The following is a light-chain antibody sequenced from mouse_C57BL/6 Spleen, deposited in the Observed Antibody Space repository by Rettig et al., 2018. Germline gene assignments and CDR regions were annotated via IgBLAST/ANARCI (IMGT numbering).Light chain of an antibody. CDR3: QQSNSWPYT. J-gene: IGKJ2*01. Sequence: DILLTQSPAILSVSPGERVSFSCRASPSIGTSIHWYQQRTNGSPRLLIKYASESISGIPSRFSGSGSGTDFTLSINSVEAEDIADYYCQQSNSWPYTFGGGTKLERK. V-gene: IGKV5-48*01. CDR2: YAS. CDR1: PSIGTS.